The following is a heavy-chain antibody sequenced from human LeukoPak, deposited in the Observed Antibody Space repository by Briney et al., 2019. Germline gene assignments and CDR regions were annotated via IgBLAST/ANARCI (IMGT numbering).Heavy chain of an antibody. CDR2: IYYSGST. CDR3: AKNNGGARNHWFDP. V-gene: IGHV4-59*01. Sequence: SETLSLTCTVSGGSLSSYYWSWIRQPPGKGLGWIGYIYYSGSTNYNPFLKSRVTISVDTSKNQFSLKLSSVTAADTATYYCAKNNGGARNHWFDPWGQGTLVTVSS. D-gene: IGHD1/OR15-1a*01. CDR1: GGSLSSYY. J-gene: IGHJ5*02.